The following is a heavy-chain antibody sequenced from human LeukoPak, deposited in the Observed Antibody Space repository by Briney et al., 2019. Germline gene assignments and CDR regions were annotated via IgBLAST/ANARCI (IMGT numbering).Heavy chain of an antibody. D-gene: IGHD1-26*01. CDR2: ISGSGGSR. V-gene: IGHV3-23*01. CDR3: AKLREWELPDLFDY. CDR1: GFTFSTYW. J-gene: IGHJ4*02. Sequence: GGSLRLSCAASGFTFSTYWMSWVRQAPGKGLEWVSGISGSGGSRFYTDSVKGRFTISRDNSKNTLYLQMNSLRAEDTAVYYCAKLREWELPDLFDYWGQGTLVTVSS.